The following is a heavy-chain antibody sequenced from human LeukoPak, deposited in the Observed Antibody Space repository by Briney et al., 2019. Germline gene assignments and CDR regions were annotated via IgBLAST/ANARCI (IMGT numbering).Heavy chain of an antibody. CDR1: GGFFSGYY. CDR2: INHSGST. CDR3: ARRRIRVRGVRDYNWFDP. Sequence: SETLSLTCAVYGGFFSGYYWSWIRQPPGKGLEWIGEINHSGSTNYNPSLKSRVTISVDTSKNQFSLKLSSVTAADTAVYYCARRRIRVRGVRDYNWFDPWGQGTLVTVSS. V-gene: IGHV4-34*01. J-gene: IGHJ5*02. D-gene: IGHD3-10*01.